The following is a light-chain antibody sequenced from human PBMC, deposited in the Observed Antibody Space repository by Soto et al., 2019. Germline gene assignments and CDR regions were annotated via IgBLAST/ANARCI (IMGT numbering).Light chain of an antibody. Sequence: DIQMTQSPSTLSASVGDSVTITCRSSQNIDRWLAWYQQKPGKAPNLLIYGASNLESGVPSRFSGSGSGTDVTLTIISLRPDDFATYYFQQYNSYPWTFGQGTKVEIK. CDR1: QNIDRW. J-gene: IGKJ1*01. CDR3: QQYNSYPWT. CDR2: GAS. V-gene: IGKV1-5*03.